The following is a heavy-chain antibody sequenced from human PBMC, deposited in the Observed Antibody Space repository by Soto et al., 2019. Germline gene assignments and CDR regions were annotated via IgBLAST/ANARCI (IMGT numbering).Heavy chain of an antibody. CDR3: ASLFQDDIQLWLFDY. D-gene: IGHD5-18*01. J-gene: IGHJ4*02. CDR1: GGSISSSSYY. Sequence: PSETLSLTCTVSGGSISSSSYYWGWIRQPPGKGLEWIGSIYYSGSTYYNPSLKSRVTISVDTSKNQFSLKLSSVTAADTAVYYCASLFQDDIQLWLFDYWGQGTLVTVSS. CDR2: IYYSGST. V-gene: IGHV4-39*01.